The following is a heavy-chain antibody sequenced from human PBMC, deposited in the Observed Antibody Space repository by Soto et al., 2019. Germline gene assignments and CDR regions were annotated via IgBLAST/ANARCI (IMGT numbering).Heavy chain of an antibody. V-gene: IGHV4-4*02. Sequence: SETLSLTCAVSGGSTSSGDWWSWVRQPPGKGLEWIGEIYHSGSTNYNPSLERRITMSVDKSNNQFSLKLNSVTAADTAVYYCARVLGGRNLFDYWGQGTLVTVSS. CDR1: GGSTSSGDW. D-gene: IGHD3-16*01. J-gene: IGHJ4*02. CDR3: ARVLGGRNLFDY. CDR2: IYHSGST.